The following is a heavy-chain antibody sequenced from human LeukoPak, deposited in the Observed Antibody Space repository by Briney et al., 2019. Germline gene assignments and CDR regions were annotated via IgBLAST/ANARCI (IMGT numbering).Heavy chain of an antibody. CDR2: INHSGST. D-gene: IGHD6-13*01. J-gene: IGHJ5*02. Sequence: PSETLSLTCAVYGGSFSGYYWSWIRQPPGKGLEWIGEINHSGSTNYNPSLESRVTISVDTSKNQFSLKLSSVTAADTAVYYCARIGYPGIAAAGIWLSWFDPWGQGTLVTVSS. V-gene: IGHV4-34*01. CDR3: ARIGYPGIAAAGIWLSWFDP. CDR1: GGSFSGYY.